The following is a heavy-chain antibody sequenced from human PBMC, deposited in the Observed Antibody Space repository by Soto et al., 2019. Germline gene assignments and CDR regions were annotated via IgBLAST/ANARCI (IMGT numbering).Heavy chain of an antibody. V-gene: IGHV3-15*01. CDR2: IKSKTDGGTT. D-gene: IGHD3-3*01. J-gene: IGHJ4*02. Sequence: GGSLRLSCAASGFTFSNAWMSWVRQAPGKGLEWVGRIKSKTDGGTTDYAAPVKGRFTISRDDSKNTLYLQMNSLKTEATAVYYCSTEDLDYDFWSGYYRGDYWGQGTLVPVSS. CDR3: STEDLDYDFWSGYYRGDY. CDR1: GFTFSNAW.